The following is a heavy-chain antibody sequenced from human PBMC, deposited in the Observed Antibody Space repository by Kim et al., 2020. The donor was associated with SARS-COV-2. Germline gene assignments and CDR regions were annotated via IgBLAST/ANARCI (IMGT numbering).Heavy chain of an antibody. CDR2: ISSSSSYI. Sequence: GGSLRLSCAASGFTFSSYSMNWVRQAPGKGLEWVSAISSSSSYIDYADSVKGRFTISRDNAKNSLYLQMNSLRAEDTAVYYCARAVNNPYFASWGQGTLVSVSS. D-gene: IGHD1-20*01. CDR1: GFTFSSYS. J-gene: IGHJ4*02. V-gene: IGHV3-21*01. CDR3: ARAVNNPYFAS.